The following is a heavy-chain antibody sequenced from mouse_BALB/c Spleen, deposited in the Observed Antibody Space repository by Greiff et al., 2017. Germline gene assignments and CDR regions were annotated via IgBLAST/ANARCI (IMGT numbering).Heavy chain of an antibody. V-gene: IGHV5-6-3*01. D-gene: IGHD2-14*01. CDR1: GFTFSSYG. Sequence: EVMLVESGGGLVQPGGSLKLSCAASGFTFSSYGMSWVRQTPDKRLELVATINSNGGSTYYPDSVKGRFTISRDNAKNTLYLQMSSLKSEDTAMYYCAREKVRRYFDVWGAGTTVTVAS. CDR3: AREKVRRYFDV. J-gene: IGHJ1*01. CDR2: INSNGGST.